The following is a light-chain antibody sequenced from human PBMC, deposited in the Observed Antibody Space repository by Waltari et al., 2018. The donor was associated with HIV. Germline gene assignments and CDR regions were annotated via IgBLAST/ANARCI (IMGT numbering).Light chain of an antibody. J-gene: IGLJ2*01. Sequence: QSVLTQPASVSGSPGQSITISCTGTSSDIGGYNYVSWYKQHPGKGPKLLIYEVSNRPSGVSDRFSGSSSGNTASLTISGLQAEDEADYFCSSYAGSSIFVVFGGGTKLTVL. CDR1: SSDIGGYNY. V-gene: IGLV2-14*01. CDR2: EVS. CDR3: SSYAGSSIFVV.